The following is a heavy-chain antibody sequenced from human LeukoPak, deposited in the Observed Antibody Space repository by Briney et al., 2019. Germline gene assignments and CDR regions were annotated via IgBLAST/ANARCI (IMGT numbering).Heavy chain of an antibody. V-gene: IGHV1-18*01. D-gene: IGHD4-17*01. CDR1: GYTFTSYG. CDR3: ARDMGPTVTFYYYYYGMDV. J-gene: IGHJ6*02. Sequence: PSVKVSCKASGYTFTSYGISWVRQAPGQGLEWMGWISAYNGNTNYAQKLQGRVTMTTDTSTSTAYMELRSLRSDDTAVYYCARDMGPTVTFYYYYYGMDVWGQGTTVTVSS. CDR2: ISAYNGNT.